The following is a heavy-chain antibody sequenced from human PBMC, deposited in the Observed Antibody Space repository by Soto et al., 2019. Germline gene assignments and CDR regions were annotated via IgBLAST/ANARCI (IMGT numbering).Heavy chain of an antibody. D-gene: IGHD3-16*02. V-gene: IGHV4-34*01. CDR2: INHSGST. J-gene: IGHJ4*02. CDR3: ARSVYYDYVWWRYRYSYYFDY. Sequence: SETLSLTCAVYGGSFSGYYWSWIRQPPGKGREWIGEINHSGSTNYNPSLKSRVTISVDTSKIPFSLKLRSSTASDTAVYYCARSVYYDYVWWRYRYSYYFDYWGQGTLVTVSS. CDR1: GGSFSGYY.